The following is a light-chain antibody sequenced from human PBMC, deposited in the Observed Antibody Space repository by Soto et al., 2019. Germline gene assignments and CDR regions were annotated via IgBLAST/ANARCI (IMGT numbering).Light chain of an antibody. Sequence: IHMTQSPSTLSASVGDRVTITCRASQTIRNWLAWYQQEAGKAPKLLIYQTSNLESGVPSRFSGSASGTEFTLTISSLQPDDFATYYCQQYHDFPWTFGQGTKVDIK. J-gene: IGKJ1*01. CDR2: QTS. CDR3: QQYHDFPWT. V-gene: IGKV1-5*03. CDR1: QTIRNW.